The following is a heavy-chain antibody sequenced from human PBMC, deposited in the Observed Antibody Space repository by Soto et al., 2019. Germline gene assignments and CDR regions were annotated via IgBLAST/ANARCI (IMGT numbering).Heavy chain of an antibody. CDR3: AREADILTVYFLSGPVGVVGHFAY. CDR1: GYTFTSYA. J-gene: IGHJ4*01. CDR2: INAGNGNT. V-gene: IGHV1-3*01. Sequence: GASVKVSCKASGYTFTSYAMHWVRQAPGQRLEWMGWINAGNGNTKYSQKFQGRVTITRDTSASTAYMELSSLRSEDTAVYYCAREADILTVYFLSGPVGVVGHFAYWAQRTLVTVSS. D-gene: IGHD3-9*01.